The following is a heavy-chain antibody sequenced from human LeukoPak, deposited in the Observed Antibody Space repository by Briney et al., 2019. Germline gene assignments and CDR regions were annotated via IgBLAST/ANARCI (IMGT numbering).Heavy chain of an antibody. D-gene: IGHD3-10*01. CDR1: GYTFTSYY. Sequence: GASVKVSCKASGYTFTSYYIDWVRQAPGQGLEWMGIINPSGGRTTYAQKFQGRVTMTRDTSTSTVYMEMSGLRSEDTAVYYCRREGEYDVRKPGGDYWGRGTLVTVSS. CDR3: RREGEYDVRKPGGDY. V-gene: IGHV1-46*01. J-gene: IGHJ4*02. CDR2: INPSGGRT.